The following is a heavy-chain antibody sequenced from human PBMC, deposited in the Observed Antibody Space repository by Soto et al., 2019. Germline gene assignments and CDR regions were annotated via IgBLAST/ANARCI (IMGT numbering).Heavy chain of an antibody. CDR1: GFTFSSYW. Sequence: GGSLRLSCAASGFTFSSYWMSWVRQAPGKGLEWVANIKQDGSEKYYVDSVKGRFTISRDNAKNSLYLQMNSLRAEDTAVYYCARDLPTAYYYDSSGYYYWGQGTLVTVSS. J-gene: IGHJ4*02. D-gene: IGHD3-22*01. CDR3: ARDLPTAYYYDSSGYYY. CDR2: IKQDGSEK. V-gene: IGHV3-7*05.